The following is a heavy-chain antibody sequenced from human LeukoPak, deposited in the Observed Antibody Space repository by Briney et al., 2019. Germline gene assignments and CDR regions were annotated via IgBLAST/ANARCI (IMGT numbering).Heavy chain of an antibody. CDR1: GYTFINYY. J-gene: IGHJ6*02. CDR3: AREVEDYYYGMDV. Sequence: GASVKVSCKASGYTFINYYLRWVRQAPGQGLEWMGGIIPIFGTANYAQKFQGRVTITADESTSTAYMELSSLRSEDTAVYYCAREVEDYYYGMDVWGQGTTVTVSS. V-gene: IGHV1-69*13. CDR2: IIPIFGTA.